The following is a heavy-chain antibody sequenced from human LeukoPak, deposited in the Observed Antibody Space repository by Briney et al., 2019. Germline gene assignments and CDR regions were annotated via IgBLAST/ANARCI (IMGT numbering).Heavy chain of an antibody. Sequence: SETLSLTCTVSGGSISSYYWSWIRQPPGKGLEWIGYIYYSGSTNYNPSLKSRVTISVDTSKNQFSLKLSSVTAADTAVYYRARSLRSINYYYMDVWGKGTTVTVSS. D-gene: IGHD3-3*01. CDR3: ARSLRSINYYYMDV. J-gene: IGHJ6*03. CDR1: GGSISSYY. CDR2: IYYSGST. V-gene: IGHV4-59*01.